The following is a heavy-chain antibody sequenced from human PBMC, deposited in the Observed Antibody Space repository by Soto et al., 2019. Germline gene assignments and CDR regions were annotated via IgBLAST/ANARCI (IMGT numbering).Heavy chain of an antibody. V-gene: IGHV3-53*01. CDR1: GFTVSSNY. CDR3: ARDRVESGYPEYFQH. D-gene: IGHD3-22*01. J-gene: IGHJ1*01. CDR2: IYSGGST. Sequence: EVQLVESGGGLIQPGGSLRLSCAASGFTVSSNYMSWVRQASGKGLEWVSVIYSGGSTYYADSVKGRFTISRDNSKYTLYLQMNSLRAEDTAVNYCARDRVESGYPEYFQHWGQGTLLTVSS.